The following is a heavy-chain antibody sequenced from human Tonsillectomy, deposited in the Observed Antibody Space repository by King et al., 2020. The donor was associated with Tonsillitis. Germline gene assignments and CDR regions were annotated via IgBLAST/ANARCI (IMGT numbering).Heavy chain of an antibody. V-gene: IGHV4-59*01. CDR3: ARLRLADTGDYGDVDY. Sequence: LQLQESGPGLVKPSETLSLTCTISGGSINSYWWSWIRQPPGTGPEWIGHLSHTGTTHYNPSLRSRITMSVDTSRNQFSLKLTSVTAADTAVYYCARLRLADTGDYGDVDYWGQGTLVTVSS. J-gene: IGHJ4*02. CDR1: GGSINSYW. CDR2: LSHTGTT. D-gene: IGHD3-9*01.